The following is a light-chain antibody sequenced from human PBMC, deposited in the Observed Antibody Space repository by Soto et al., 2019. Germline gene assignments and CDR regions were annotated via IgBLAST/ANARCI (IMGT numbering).Light chain of an antibody. Sequence: QSVLTQPPSASGTPGQRVTISCSGSSSNIGSNSVNWYQQLPGAAPKLLIYSNNQRPSGVPDRFSGSKSGTSASLAISGLQSEDEVYYYCAAWDDTLNGREVFGTGTKLTVL. CDR1: SSNIGSNS. V-gene: IGLV1-44*01. CDR2: SNN. J-gene: IGLJ1*01. CDR3: AAWDDTLNGREV.